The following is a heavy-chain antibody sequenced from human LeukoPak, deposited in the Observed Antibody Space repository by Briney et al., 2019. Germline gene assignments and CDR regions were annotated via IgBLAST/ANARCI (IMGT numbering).Heavy chain of an antibody. V-gene: IGHV3-64*01. CDR1: GFTFSSYA. CDR2: ISSNGGST. J-gene: IGHJ6*03. D-gene: IGHD3-10*01. Sequence: PGGSLRLSCAASGFTFSSYAMHWVRQAPGKGLEYVSAISSNGGSTYYANSVKGRFTISRDNSKNTLYLQMGSLRAEDMAVYYCARDYGSGTSYYYYMDVWGKGTTVTIFS. CDR3: ARDYGSGTSYYYYMDV.